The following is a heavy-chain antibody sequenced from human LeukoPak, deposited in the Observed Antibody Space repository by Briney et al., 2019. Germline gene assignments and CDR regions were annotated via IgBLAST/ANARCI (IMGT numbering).Heavy chain of an antibody. D-gene: IGHD2-2*01. V-gene: IGHV3-30*09. Sequence: PGGSLRLSCVASGFTFSSHAMHWVRQAPGKGLEWVAVISFDGSNKYYTGSVKGRFAISRDNSKSTLYLQMNSLRAEDTAVYYCARGRYCTTSSCYSYYHYYNMDVWGKGTTVTVSS. CDR1: GFTFSSHA. J-gene: IGHJ6*03. CDR2: ISFDGSNK. CDR3: ARGRYCTTSSCYSYYHYYNMDV.